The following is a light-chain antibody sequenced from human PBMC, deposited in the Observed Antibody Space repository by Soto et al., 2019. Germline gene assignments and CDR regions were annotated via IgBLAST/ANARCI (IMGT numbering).Light chain of an antibody. CDR1: QSIKNW. J-gene: IGKJ3*01. Sequence: DIQMTQSPSTLSASVGDRVTITCRASQSIKNWLAWYQQKPGEAPKLLIYKASTLESGVPSRFSGSGSGTEYTLTISCLQADDVATYYCQQYNSYSQFTFGHGTKVDIK. V-gene: IGKV1-5*03. CDR3: QQYNSYSQFT. CDR2: KAS.